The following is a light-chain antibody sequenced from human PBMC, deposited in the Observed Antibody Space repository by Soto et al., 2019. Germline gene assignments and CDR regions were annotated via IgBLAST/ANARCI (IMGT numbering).Light chain of an antibody. V-gene: IGKV3-15*01. J-gene: IGKJ4*01. CDR3: QQYHDWPPLT. CDR1: QSVSSN. Sequence: EIVMRQSPATLSVSPGERATLSCRASQSVSSNLAWYQQKPGQAPRLLISGASTRATGIPARFSGTGSGTEFTLTISSLQSEDFAVYFCQQYHDWPPLTFGGGTKVEIK. CDR2: GAS.